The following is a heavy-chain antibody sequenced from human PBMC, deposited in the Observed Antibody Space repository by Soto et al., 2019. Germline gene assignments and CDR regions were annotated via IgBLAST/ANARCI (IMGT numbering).Heavy chain of an antibody. CDR2: INAGNGNT. V-gene: IGHV1-3*01. CDR3: ARAPSWWYFDL. Sequence: VASVKVSCKASGYTFTSYAMHWVRQAPGQRLEWMGWINAGNGNTKYSQKFQGRVTITRDTSASTAYMELSSLRSEDTAVYYCARAPSWWYFDLWGRGTLVTVSS. CDR1: GYTFTSYA. J-gene: IGHJ2*01.